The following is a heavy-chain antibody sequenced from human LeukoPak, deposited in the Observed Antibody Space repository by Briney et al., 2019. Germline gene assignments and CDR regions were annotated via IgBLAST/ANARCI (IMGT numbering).Heavy chain of an antibody. J-gene: IGHJ6*02. Sequence: SETLSLTCAVYGGSFSGYYWSWIRQPPGKGLEWIGEINRSGSANYNPSLKSRVTISVDTSKNQFSLKLSSVTAADTAVYYCARAKYLYCSSTSCYGGYYYYGMDVWGQGTTVTVSS. CDR3: ARAKYLYCSSTSCYGGYYYYGMDV. D-gene: IGHD2-2*01. CDR2: INRSGSA. CDR1: GGSFSGYY. V-gene: IGHV4-34*01.